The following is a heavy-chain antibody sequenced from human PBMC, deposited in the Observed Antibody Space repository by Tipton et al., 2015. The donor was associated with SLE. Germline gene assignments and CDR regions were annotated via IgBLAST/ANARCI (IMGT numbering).Heavy chain of an antibody. D-gene: IGHD3-10*01. CDR3: ARGSFGLTPFDS. CDR1: GYTFTDYY. V-gene: IGHV1-69-2*01. Sequence: QSGAEVKQPGATVKISCKVSGYTFTDYYIHWVKHAPGKGLEWMGVVDPEDGETIYAGKVQDRITITADTSTDTTYMELSSLRSDDTAVYYCARGSFGLTPFDSWGQGTLVTVSS. CDR2: VDPEDGET. J-gene: IGHJ4*02.